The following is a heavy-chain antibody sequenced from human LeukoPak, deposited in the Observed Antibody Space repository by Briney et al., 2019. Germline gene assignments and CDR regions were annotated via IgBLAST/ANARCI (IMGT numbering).Heavy chain of an antibody. CDR1: GGSISRYY. CDR3: ARSGYSYGGYYYYMDV. V-gene: IGHV4-59*01. D-gene: IGHD5-18*01. Sequence: SETLSLTCTVSGGSISRYYWSWIRQPPGKGLEWIGYIYYSGSSNYNPSLESRVTISVDTSKNQFSLKLSSVTAADTAVYYCARSGYSYGGYYYYMDVWGKGTTVTVSS. CDR2: IYYSGSS. J-gene: IGHJ6*03.